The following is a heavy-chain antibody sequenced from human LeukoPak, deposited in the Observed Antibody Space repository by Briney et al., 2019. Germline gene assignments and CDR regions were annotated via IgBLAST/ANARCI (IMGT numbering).Heavy chain of an antibody. D-gene: IGHD6-19*01. Sequence: TSETLSLTCTVSGGSISSYYWSWIRQPPGKGLEWIGCIYYSGSTNYNPSLKSRVTISVDTSKNQFSLKLSSVTAADTAVYYCARVSGGQWLIYFDYWGQGTLVTVSS. V-gene: IGHV4-59*01. CDR1: GGSISSYY. CDR3: ARVSGGQWLIYFDY. J-gene: IGHJ4*02. CDR2: IYYSGST.